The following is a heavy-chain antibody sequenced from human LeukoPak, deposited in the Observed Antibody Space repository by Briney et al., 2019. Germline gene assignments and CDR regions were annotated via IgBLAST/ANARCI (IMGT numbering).Heavy chain of an antibody. CDR2: ISWNSGSI. D-gene: IGHD6-13*01. J-gene: IGHJ5*02. CDR1: GFTFDDYA. V-gene: IGHV3-9*01. Sequence: GGSLRLSCAASGFTFDDYAMHWVRQAPGKGLEWVSGISWNSGSIGYADSVKGRFTISRDNAKNSLYLQMNSLRAEDTAVYYCAKEDAYSSSWYWFDPWGQGTLVTVSS. CDR3: AKEDAYSSSWYWFDP.